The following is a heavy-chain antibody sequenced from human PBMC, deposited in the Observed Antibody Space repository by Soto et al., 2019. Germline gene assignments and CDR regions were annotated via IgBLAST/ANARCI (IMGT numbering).Heavy chain of an antibody. CDR3: ARGTVTPGLDY. Sequence: GWCLRLSCAASGVTFCDYWVNWLRQAPGKGLEWMANIKEDGSEKYYVDSVRGRFTISRDNAKNSLYLQMNSLRAEDTAVYYCARGTVTPGLDYWGQGTLVTVSS. D-gene: IGHD4-17*01. V-gene: IGHV3-7*04. CDR2: IKEDGSEK. J-gene: IGHJ4*02. CDR1: GVTFCDYW.